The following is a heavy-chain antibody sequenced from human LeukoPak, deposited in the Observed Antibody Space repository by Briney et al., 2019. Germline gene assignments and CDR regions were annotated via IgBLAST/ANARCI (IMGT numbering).Heavy chain of an antibody. CDR1: GFTFSCYW. CDR3: ARYTVSRAFDI. J-gene: IGHJ3*02. V-gene: IGHV3-74*01. D-gene: IGHD4-17*01. Sequence: GGSLRLSCAASGFTFSCYWMHWVRQAPGKGLVWVSRINSDGSSTSYADSVKGRFTISRDNAKNTLYLQMNSLRAEDTAVYYCARYTVSRAFDIWGQGTMVTVSS. CDR2: INSDGSST.